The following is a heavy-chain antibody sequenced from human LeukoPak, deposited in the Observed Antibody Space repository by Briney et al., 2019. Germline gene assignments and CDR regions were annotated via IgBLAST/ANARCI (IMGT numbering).Heavy chain of an antibody. J-gene: IGHJ4*02. CDR3: ARGWLDYFDY. V-gene: IGHV3-21*01. CDR1: GFTFSSYA. Sequence: GGSLRLSCAASGFTFSSYAMSWVRQAPGKGLEWVSSISSSSSYIYYADSVKGRFTISRDNAKNSLYLQMNSLRAEDTAVYYCARGWLDYFDYWGQGTLVTVSS. CDR2: ISSSSSYI. D-gene: IGHD6-19*01.